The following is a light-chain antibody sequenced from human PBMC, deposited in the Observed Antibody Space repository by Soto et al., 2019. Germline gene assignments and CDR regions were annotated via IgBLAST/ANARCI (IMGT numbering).Light chain of an antibody. J-gene: IGKJ5*01. CDR1: QTVGNS. CDR3: QQYNHWPPIP. V-gene: IGKV3-15*01. CDR2: SAS. Sequence: PSVSPGDRATVSCRCSQTVGNSLAWYQQKPGQAPSLLLHSASTRATGVPVRFSGSGFGTEFTLTISSLQSEDSAIYYCQQYNHWPPIPFGPGTRLEI.